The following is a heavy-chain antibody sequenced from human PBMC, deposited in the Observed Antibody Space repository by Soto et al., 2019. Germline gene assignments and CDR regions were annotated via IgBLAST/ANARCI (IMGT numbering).Heavy chain of an antibody. CDR2: ISSSSSYI. D-gene: IGHD3-16*01. CDR3: ARDWGYYYYYGMDV. J-gene: IGHJ6*02. V-gene: IGHV3-21*01. CDR1: GFTFSSYS. Sequence: EVQLVESGGGLVKPGGSLRLSCAASGFTFSSYSMNWVRQAPGKGLEWVSSISSSSSYIYYADSVKGRFTISRDNAKNSLYLQMNSLRAEDTAVYYCARDWGYYYYYGMDVWGPRTTVTVSS.